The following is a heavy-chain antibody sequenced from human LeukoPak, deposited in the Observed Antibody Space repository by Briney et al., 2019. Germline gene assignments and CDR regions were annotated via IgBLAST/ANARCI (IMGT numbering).Heavy chain of an antibody. D-gene: IGHD1-26*01. J-gene: IGHJ4*02. CDR3: ARDGPFPGEEGAAHFDY. CDR2: IYYSGST. V-gene: IGHV4-30-4*08. Sequence: SETLSLTCTVSDGSISSGGYYWSWIRQPPGKGLEWIGYIYYSGSTYYNPSLKRRVTISVDTSKNQFSLKLSSVTAADTAVYYCARDGPFPGEEGAAHFDYWGQGTLVTVSS. CDR1: DGSISSGGYY.